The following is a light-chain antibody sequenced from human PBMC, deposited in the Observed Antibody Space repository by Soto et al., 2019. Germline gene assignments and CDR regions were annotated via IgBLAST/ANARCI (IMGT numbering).Light chain of an antibody. J-gene: IGKJ1*01. CDR3: QQYDISPRT. CDR2: GSS. Sequence: EIVLTQSPGTLSLSPGERATLSCRASQSLNSFYLAWYQQKPGQAPRLLLYGSSNRATVIPDRFSGSGSGTDFTLTISRLDPEDFAVYYCQQYDISPRTFGQGTKVEVK. V-gene: IGKV3-20*01. CDR1: QSLNSFY.